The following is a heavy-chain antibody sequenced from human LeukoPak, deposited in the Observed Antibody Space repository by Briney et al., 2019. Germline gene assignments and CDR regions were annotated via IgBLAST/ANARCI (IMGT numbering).Heavy chain of an antibody. D-gene: IGHD2-21*01. CDR2: IKQDGSEK. Sequence: GGSLRLSCAASGFTFSSYWMSWVRQAPGKGLEWVANIKQDGSEKDYVDSVKGRFTISRDNAKNSLYLQMNSLRAEDTAVYYCARYCGGDCYGMDVWGQGTTVTVSS. V-gene: IGHV3-7*01. CDR3: ARYCGGDCYGMDV. CDR1: GFTFSSYW. J-gene: IGHJ6*02.